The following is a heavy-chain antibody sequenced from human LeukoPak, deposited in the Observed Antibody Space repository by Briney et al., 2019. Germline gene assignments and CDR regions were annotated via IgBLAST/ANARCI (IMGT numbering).Heavy chain of an antibody. CDR3: AKGQELDDGVFDS. V-gene: IGHV3-23*01. D-gene: IGHD1-1*01. CDR2: IRSNGDTT. J-gene: IGHJ4*02. Sequence: PGGSLRLSCAASGIDFSSYAMTWVRQAPGKGLEWVSTIRSNGDTTYNADSVKGRFTISRDNSKNTLYLELNSLRVEDTATFYCAKGQELDDGVFDSWGQGTMVTVSS. CDR1: GIDFSSYA.